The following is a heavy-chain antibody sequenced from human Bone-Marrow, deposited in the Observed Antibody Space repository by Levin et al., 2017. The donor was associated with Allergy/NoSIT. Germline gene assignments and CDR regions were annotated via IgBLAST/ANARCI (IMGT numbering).Heavy chain of an antibody. Sequence: GGSLRLSCAASGFTFSNYHLNWVRQAPGKGLEWISYISRTGSTIKYADSVKGRFTISRDNAQNSLYLQMNSLRARDTAVYYCARENTFASSWSADYYYMDVWGKGTTVTVSS. J-gene: IGHJ6*03. CDR1: GFTFSNYH. D-gene: IGHD6-13*01. V-gene: IGHV3-48*03. CDR2: ISRTGSTI. CDR3: ARENTFASSWSADYYYMDV.